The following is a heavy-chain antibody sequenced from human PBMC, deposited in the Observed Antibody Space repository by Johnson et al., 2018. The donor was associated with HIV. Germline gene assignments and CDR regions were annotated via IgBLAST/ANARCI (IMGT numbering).Heavy chain of an antibody. V-gene: IGHV3-30*02. CDR2: IRYDGSNK. D-gene: IGHD3-16*01. Sequence: QVQLVESGGGLVQPGGSLRLSCAASGFTFSSHGMHWVRQAPGKGLDWVSFIRYDGSNKYYADSVKGRFTISRDNAKNSLYLQMNSLRAEDTAVYYCARRFGAAFDIWGQGTMVTVSS. J-gene: IGHJ3*02. CDR3: ARRFGAAFDI. CDR1: GFTFSSHG.